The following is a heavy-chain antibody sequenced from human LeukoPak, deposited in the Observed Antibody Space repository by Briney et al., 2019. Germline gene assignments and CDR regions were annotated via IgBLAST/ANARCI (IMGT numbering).Heavy chain of an antibody. CDR1: GYTFTDYY. Sequence: ASVKVSCKVSGYTFTDYYMHWVQQAPGKGLEWMGLVDPEDGETIYAEKFQGRVTITADTSTDTAYMGLSSLRSEDTAVHYCATSLRFLEWLFDYWGQGTLVTVSS. CDR2: VDPEDGET. CDR3: ATSLRFLEWLFDY. D-gene: IGHD3-3*01. J-gene: IGHJ4*02. V-gene: IGHV1-69-2*01.